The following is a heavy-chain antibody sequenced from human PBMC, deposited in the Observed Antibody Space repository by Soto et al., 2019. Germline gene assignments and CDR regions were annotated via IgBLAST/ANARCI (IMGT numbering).Heavy chain of an antibody. Sequence: QVQLVQSGAEVKKPGASVKVSCKASGYTFTSYGISWVRQAPGQGLEWMGWISAYKGNTNYAQKLQGRVTMTTDTSTSTAYMELRSLRSDDTAVYYCARDQKVTMVREYYSYGMDVWGQGTTVTVSS. CDR2: ISAYKGNT. J-gene: IGHJ6*02. V-gene: IGHV1-18*01. CDR1: GYTFTSYG. CDR3: ARDQKVTMVREYYSYGMDV. D-gene: IGHD3-10*01.